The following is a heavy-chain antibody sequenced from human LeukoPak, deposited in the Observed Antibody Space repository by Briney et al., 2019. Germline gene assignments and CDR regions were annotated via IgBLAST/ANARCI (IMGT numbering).Heavy chain of an antibody. V-gene: IGHV4-39*01. J-gene: IGHJ4*02. CDR2: IYYSGST. CDR3: ASHQRWLQLNYFDY. D-gene: IGHD5-24*01. CDR1: GGSISSSSYY. Sequence: PSETLSLTCTVSGGSISSSSYYWGWIRQPPGKGLEWIGSIYYSGSTHYNPSLKSRVTISVDTSKNQFSLKLSSVTAADTAVYYCASHQRWLQLNYFDYWGQGTLVTVSS.